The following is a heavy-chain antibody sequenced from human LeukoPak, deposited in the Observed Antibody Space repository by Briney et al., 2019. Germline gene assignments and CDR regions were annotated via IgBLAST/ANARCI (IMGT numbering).Heavy chain of an antibody. CDR3: ARLSTWFDP. CDR2: IYHSGST. V-gene: IGHV4-38-2*01. Sequence: SETLSLXCAVSGYSISSGYYWGWIRQPPGQGLEWIGSIYHSGSTYYNPSLKSRVTISVDTSKNQFSLKLSSVTAADTAVYYCARLSTWFDPWGQGTLVTVSS. J-gene: IGHJ5*02. CDR1: GYSISSGYY.